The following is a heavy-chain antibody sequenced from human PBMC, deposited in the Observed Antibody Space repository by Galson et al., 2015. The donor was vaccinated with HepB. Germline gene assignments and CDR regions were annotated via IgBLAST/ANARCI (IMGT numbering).Heavy chain of an antibody. CDR2: ISSSSSTI. D-gene: IGHD2-15*01. CDR3: ARTPRPCSGGSCFVRYYFDY. V-gene: IGHV3-48*04. Sequence: SLRLSCAASGFTFSSYSMNWVRQAPGKGLEWVSYISSSSSTIYYADSVKGRFTISRDNAKNSLYLQMNSLRAEDTAVYYCARTPRPCSGGSCFVRYYFDYWGQGTLVTVSS. J-gene: IGHJ4*02. CDR1: GFTFSSYS.